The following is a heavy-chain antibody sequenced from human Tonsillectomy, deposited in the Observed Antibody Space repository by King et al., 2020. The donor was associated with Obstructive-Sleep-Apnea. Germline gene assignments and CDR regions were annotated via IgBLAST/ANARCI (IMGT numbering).Heavy chain of an antibody. J-gene: IGHJ3*02. V-gene: IGHV4-39*07. D-gene: IGHD6-19*01. CDR1: GGSISSSSYY. CDR3: ARDGAMAGPDAFDI. Sequence: QLQESGPGLVKPSETLSLTCTVSGGSISSSSYYWGWIRQPPGKGLEWIGSIYYSGSTYYNPSLKSRVTISVDTSKHQLSLKLSSVTAADTAVYYCARDGAMAGPDAFDIWGQGTMVTVSS. CDR2: IYYSGST.